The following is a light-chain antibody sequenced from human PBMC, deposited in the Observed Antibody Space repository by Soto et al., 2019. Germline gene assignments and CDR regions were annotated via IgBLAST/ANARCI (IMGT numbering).Light chain of an antibody. J-gene: IGKJ1*01. CDR3: HQRQSWPRT. CDR2: GAS. CDR1: ETVATN. V-gene: IGKV3D-15*01. Sequence: VMTQSPATLSVSPGERATLSCWASETVATNLAWYQQKPGQAPRLLIYGASSRATGIPDRFSASGSGTDFTLTISDVQPEDFALYYCHQRQSWPRTFGQGTKVDIK.